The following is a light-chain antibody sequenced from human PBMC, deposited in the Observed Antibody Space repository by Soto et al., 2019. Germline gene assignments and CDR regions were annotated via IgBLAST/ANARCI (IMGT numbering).Light chain of an antibody. CDR1: QDISNY. Sequence: DIEITRCPSSHSMSIAASITINFQACQDISNYLNWYQQKPGKAPKLLIYDASNLETGVPSRFSGSGSGTDFTLTISSLQPEDVATYYCQKYNSAPPNFGPGTKVDIK. CDR2: DAS. J-gene: IGKJ3*01. V-gene: IGKV1-33*01. CDR3: QKYNSAPPN.